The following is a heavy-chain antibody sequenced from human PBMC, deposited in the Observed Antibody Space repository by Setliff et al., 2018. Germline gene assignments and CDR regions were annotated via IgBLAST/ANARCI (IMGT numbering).Heavy chain of an antibody. CDR1: GGTSGGAFTYFG. Sequence: SVKVSCKASGGTSGGAFTYFGISWVRQAPGQGLEWVGGLSPLFDTTNYAQTFQGRVTITADESMTTGYMELSSLKSEDTAVYFCARGSRDGLYDFWGQGTLVTVSS. CDR2: LSPLFDTT. CDR3: ARGSRDGLYDF. V-gene: IGHV1-69*13. J-gene: IGHJ4*02. D-gene: IGHD3-3*01.